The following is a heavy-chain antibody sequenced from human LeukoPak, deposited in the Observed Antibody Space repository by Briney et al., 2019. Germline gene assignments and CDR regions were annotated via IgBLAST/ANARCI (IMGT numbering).Heavy chain of an antibody. V-gene: IGHV3-9*01. Sequence: PGRSLRLSCAASGFTFDDYAMHWVRQAPGKGLEWVSGISWNSVSMDYADSVKGRFTVSRDNAKNALHLQMNSLRVEDTAVYYSASYLINGRGYWGQGSLVTVSS. CDR1: GFTFDDYA. J-gene: IGHJ4*02. CDR2: ISWNSVSM. CDR3: ASYLINGRGY. D-gene: IGHD1-26*01.